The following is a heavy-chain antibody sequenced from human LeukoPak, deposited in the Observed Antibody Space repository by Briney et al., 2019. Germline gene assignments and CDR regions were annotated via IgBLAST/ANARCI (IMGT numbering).Heavy chain of an antibody. CDR1: GDSVSSSSAA. Sequence: SQTLSLTCAVSGDSVSSSSAAWSWIRQSPSRGLEWLGRTYYRSKWYNDYAVSVKSRIAINPDTSKNQFSLQLNSMTPEDTAVYYCAREGSEGYLDYWGQGTLVTVSS. CDR2: TYYRSKWYN. J-gene: IGHJ4*02. CDR3: AREGSEGYLDY. V-gene: IGHV6-1*01.